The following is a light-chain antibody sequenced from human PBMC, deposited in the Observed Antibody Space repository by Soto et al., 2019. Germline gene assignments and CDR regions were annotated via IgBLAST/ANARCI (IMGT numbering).Light chain of an antibody. V-gene: IGKV3-20*01. CDR2: GAS. CDR3: QQYGCSPRAT. J-gene: IGKJ1*01. CDR1: QSVSSSY. Sequence: EIVLTQSPGTLSLSPGERATLSCRASQSVSSSYLAWYQQKPGQAPRLLIYGASSRATGIPDRFSGSGSGTDFTLTISRLEPEDFAVYYCQQYGCSPRATFGQGTKVDIK.